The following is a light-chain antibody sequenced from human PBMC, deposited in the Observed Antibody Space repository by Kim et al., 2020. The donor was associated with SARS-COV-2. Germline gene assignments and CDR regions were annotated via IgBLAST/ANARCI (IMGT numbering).Light chain of an antibody. CDR3: QSYESSLSGSV. J-gene: IGLJ3*02. CDR1: SANIGAECA. V-gene: IGLV1-40*01. Sequence: TVSISCTGRSANIGAECAVDWYQQVPGTAPKLVNYSNTKRPSGVPDRFSGSKSGTAASVAITGLRPEDEADYYCQSYESSLSGSVFGGGTQLTVL. CDR2: SNT.